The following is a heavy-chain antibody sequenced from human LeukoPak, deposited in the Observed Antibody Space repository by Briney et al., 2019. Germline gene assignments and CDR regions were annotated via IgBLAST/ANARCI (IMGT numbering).Heavy chain of an antibody. Sequence: PGGSLRLSCAASGFTFSGSDIHWVRQASGKGLEWVGHIRSKANNYATADAASVKGMFTFSRDDSKNTAYIQMNSLKTEDTAVYYCTRHNYDRSGYGAFDIWGQGTMVTVSS. J-gene: IGHJ3*02. V-gene: IGHV3-73*01. CDR1: GFTFSGSD. CDR2: IRSKANNYAT. D-gene: IGHD3-22*01. CDR3: TRHNYDRSGYGAFDI.